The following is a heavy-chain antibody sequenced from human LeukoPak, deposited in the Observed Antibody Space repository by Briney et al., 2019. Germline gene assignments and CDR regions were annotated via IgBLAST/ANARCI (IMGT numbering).Heavy chain of an antibody. J-gene: IGHJ4*02. CDR3: ARSEDSYGDFDY. D-gene: IGHD5-18*01. CDR1: GGSISSGDYY. CDR2: INHSGST. V-gene: IGHV4-30-2*02. Sequence: SQTLSLTCTVSGGSISSGDYYWSWIRQPPGKGLEWIGEINHSGSTNYNPSLKSRVTISVDRSKNQFPLKLSYVTAADTAVYYCARSEDSYGDFDYWGQGTLVTVSS.